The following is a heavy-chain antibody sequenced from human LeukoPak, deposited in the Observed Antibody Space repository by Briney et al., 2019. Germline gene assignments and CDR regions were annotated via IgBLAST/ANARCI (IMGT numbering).Heavy chain of an antibody. J-gene: IGHJ4*02. V-gene: IGHV4-34*01. CDR2: INHSGST. CDR1: GGSFSGYY. D-gene: IGHD3-22*01. CDR3: ARAPRGSSGYFDY. Sequence: SETLSLTCAVYGGSFSGYYWSWIRQPPGKGLEWIGEINHSGSTNYNPSLKSRVTISVDTSKNQFSLKLSSVTAADTAVYYCARAPRGSSGYFDYWGQGTLVTVSS.